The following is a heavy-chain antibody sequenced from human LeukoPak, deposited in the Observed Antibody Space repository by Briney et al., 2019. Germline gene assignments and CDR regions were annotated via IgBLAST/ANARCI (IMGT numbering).Heavy chain of an antibody. CDR2: INSDGSST. J-gene: IGHJ4*02. D-gene: IGHD1/OR15-1a*01. CDR3: TRGAGEHDY. CDR1: GFTFSTYW. Sequence: PGGSLRLSCAASGFTFSTYWMHWVRQGPGKGLVWVSRINSDGSSTSCADSVKGRFTISRDNAKNTLYLQMNSLRADDTAVYYCTRGAGEHDYWGQGALVTVSS. V-gene: IGHV3-74*01.